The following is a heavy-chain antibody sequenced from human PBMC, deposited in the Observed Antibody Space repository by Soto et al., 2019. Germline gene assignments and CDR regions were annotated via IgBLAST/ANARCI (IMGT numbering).Heavy chain of an antibody. V-gene: IGHV3-11*01. Sequence: PGGSLRLSCAASGFSFIDYYMSWSRQAPGKGLEWISYISSSGDTKLYAESVRGRFTISRDNARNSLHLEMNSLRAEDTAVYYCAKPLSLYSSSYLDYWAQGTLVTVSS. CDR3: AKPLSLYSSSYLDY. D-gene: IGHD6-13*01. CDR1: GFSFIDYY. J-gene: IGHJ4*02. CDR2: ISSSGDTK.